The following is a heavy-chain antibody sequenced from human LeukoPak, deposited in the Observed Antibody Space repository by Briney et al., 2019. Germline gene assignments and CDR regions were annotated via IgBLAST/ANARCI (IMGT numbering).Heavy chain of an antibody. D-gene: IGHD3-10*01. CDR2: IWYDGSNK. Sequence: SGGSLRLSCAASGFTFSSYGMHWVRQAPGKGLEWVAVIWYDGSNKYYADSVKGRFTISRDNSKNTLYLQMNGLRAEDTAVYYGAKDQIWFGELSPPGYWGQGTLLTVSS. V-gene: IGHV3-33*06. CDR3: AKDQIWFGELSPPGY. CDR1: GFTFSSYG. J-gene: IGHJ4*02.